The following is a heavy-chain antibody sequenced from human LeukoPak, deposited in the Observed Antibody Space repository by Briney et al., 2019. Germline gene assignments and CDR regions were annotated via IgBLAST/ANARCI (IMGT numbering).Heavy chain of an antibody. V-gene: IGHV4-59*08. D-gene: IGHD3-22*01. CDR3: ARRGYHYDSSDTLFDI. Sequence: SETLSLTCTVSGGSISSYYWSWIRQAPGKGLEWIGYIYYSGSTTYNPSLKSRVTISVDTSKNQFSLKLSSVTAADTAVYYCARRGYHYDSSDTLFDIWGQGTMVTVSS. CDR2: IYYSGST. CDR1: GGSISSYY. J-gene: IGHJ3*02.